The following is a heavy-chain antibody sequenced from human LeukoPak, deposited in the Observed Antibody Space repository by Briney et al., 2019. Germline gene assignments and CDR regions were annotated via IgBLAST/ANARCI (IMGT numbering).Heavy chain of an antibody. CDR3: AREGVVPAVTMDY. V-gene: IGHV1-69*13. J-gene: IGHJ4*02. D-gene: IGHD2-2*01. CDR1: GGTFSSYA. CDR2: IIPIFGTA. Sequence: SVKVSCKASGGTFSSYAISWVRQAPGQGLEWMGGIIPIFGTANYAQKFQGRVTITADESTSTAYMELSSLRSEDTAVYYCAREGVVPAVTMDYWGQGTLVTVSS.